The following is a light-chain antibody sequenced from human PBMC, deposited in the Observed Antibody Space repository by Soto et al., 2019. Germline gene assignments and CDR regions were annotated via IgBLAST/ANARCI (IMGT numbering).Light chain of an antibody. V-gene: IGLV4-69*01. CDR1: SGHSSYA. CDR3: QTWGTGIDWV. Sequence: QPLLTQSPSASASLGASVKLTCTLSSGHSSYAIAWHQQQPEKGPRYLMKLNSDGSHSKGDGIPDRFSGSSSGAERYLTISSLQSEDEADYYCQTWGTGIDWVFGGGTKLTVL. J-gene: IGLJ3*02. CDR2: LNSDGSH.